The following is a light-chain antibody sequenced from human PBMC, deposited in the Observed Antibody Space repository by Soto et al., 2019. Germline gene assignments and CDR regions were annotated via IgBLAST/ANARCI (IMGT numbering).Light chain of an antibody. CDR1: QSVDSSY. V-gene: IGKV3-20*01. CDR2: GAS. Sequence: EIVLTQSPGTLSLSLGERATLSCRASQSVDSSYLAWYQQNPGQAPRLLIYGASSRATGIPDRFSGSGSGTDFTLTISRLEPEDFAVYYCQQYGSSYTFGQGTKLEIK. CDR3: QQYGSSYT. J-gene: IGKJ2*01.